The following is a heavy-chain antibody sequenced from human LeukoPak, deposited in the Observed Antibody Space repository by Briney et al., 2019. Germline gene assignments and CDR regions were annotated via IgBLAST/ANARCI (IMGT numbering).Heavy chain of an antibody. D-gene: IGHD3-22*01. V-gene: IGHV1-69*13. Sequence: SVKVSCKASGYIFSSYAISWVRQAPGQGLEWMGGIIPIFGTANYAQKFQGRVTITADESTSTAYMELSSLRSEDTAVYYCARAKYYYDSSGYRPSYFDYWGQGTLVTVSS. J-gene: IGHJ4*02. CDR1: GYIFSSYA. CDR2: IIPIFGTA. CDR3: ARAKYYYDSSGYRPSYFDY.